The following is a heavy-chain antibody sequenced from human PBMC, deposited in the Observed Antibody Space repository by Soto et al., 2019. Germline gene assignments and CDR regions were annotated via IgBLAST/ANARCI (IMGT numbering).Heavy chain of an antibody. CDR3: ASNYYDSSGHHS. CDR2: IYYSGST. Sequence: PSETLSLTCTVSGGSISSGGYYWSWIRQHPGKGLEWIGYIYYSGSTYYNPSLKSRVTISVDTSKNQFSLKLSSVTAADTAVYYCASNYYDSSGHHSWGQGTLVTVSS. J-gene: IGHJ5*02. CDR1: GGSISSGGYY. V-gene: IGHV4-31*03. D-gene: IGHD3-22*01.